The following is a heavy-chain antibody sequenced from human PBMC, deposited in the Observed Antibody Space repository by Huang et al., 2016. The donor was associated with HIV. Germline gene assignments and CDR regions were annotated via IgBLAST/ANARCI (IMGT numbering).Heavy chain of an antibody. V-gene: IGHV1-3*04. CDR2: IDTDKSDT. Sequence: QVQLVQSGAEVKKPGASVKVSCKASGYTFTNFAMHWVRQAPGQRLEWMGWIDTDKSDTGYSLRFQGRLTITRGTSAGTAYMELSSLRSEDTAVYYCARYPHVFVAGPFFDCWGQGTLVTVSS. J-gene: IGHJ4*02. D-gene: IGHD3-10*02. CDR1: GYTFTNFA. CDR3: ARYPHVFVAGPFFDC.